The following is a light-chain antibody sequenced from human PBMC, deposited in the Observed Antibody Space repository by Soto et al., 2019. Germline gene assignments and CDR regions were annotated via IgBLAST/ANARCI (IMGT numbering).Light chain of an antibody. Sequence: DIVMTQSPDSLAVSLGERATINCKSSQSVLYSSNNKNYLAWYQQKPGQPPKLLIYWASTRESGVPDRFSGRGSGTDFTPAISSLQAEDVAVYYCQQYYRPWTVGQGTKVEIK. CDR2: WAS. CDR3: QQYYRPWT. J-gene: IGKJ1*01. CDR1: QSVLYSSNNKNY. V-gene: IGKV4-1*01.